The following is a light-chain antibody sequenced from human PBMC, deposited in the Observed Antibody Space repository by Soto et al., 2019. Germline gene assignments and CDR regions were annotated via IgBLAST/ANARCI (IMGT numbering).Light chain of an antibody. V-gene: IGKV1-5*01. CDR3: QQYYSYPYT. Sequence: DLPMTQSPSTRSASVGDRVTITCRASQIIGSSLAWYQHRPGKAPKLLIYDALTLQSGVPSRFSGSESGTEFTFTISSLQPGDSATYYCQQYYSYPYTFGQGTKLEL. CDR2: DAL. CDR1: QIIGSS. J-gene: IGKJ2*01.